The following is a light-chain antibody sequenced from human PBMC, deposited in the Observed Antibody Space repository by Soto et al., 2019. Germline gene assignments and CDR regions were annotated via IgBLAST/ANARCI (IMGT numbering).Light chain of an antibody. J-gene: IGLJ2*01. CDR3: SSYSSSGTLVI. Sequence: QSVLTQPASVSGSPGQSITISCTGTSSDVGPYNYVSWYQQHPGKAPKLIIYDVDDRPSGVSNRFSGSKSGNTASLSISGLQAEDEADYYCSSYSSSGTLVIFGGGTKLTVL. V-gene: IGLV2-14*01. CDR1: SSDVGPYNY. CDR2: DVD.